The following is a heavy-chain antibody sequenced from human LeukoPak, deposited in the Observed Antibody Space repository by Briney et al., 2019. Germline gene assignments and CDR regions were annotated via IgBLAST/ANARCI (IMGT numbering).Heavy chain of an antibody. CDR1: GGSISSYY. CDR3: ARHNSVAGYYYYGMDV. Sequence: SETLSLTCTVSGGSISSYYWSWIRQPPGKGLEWIGYIYYSGSTNYNPSLKSRVTISVDTSKNQFSLKLSSVTAADTAVYYCARHNSVAGYYYYGMDVWGQGTTVTVSS. V-gene: IGHV4-59*08. J-gene: IGHJ6*02. D-gene: IGHD6-19*01. CDR2: IYYSGST.